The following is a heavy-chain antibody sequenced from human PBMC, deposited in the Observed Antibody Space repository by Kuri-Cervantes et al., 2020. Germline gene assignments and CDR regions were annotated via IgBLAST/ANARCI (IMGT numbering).Heavy chain of an antibody. D-gene: IGHD4-17*01. Sequence: GESLKISCAASGFTFSSYGMHWVRQAPGKGLEWVAVIWYDGSNKYYADSVKGRFTISRDNSKNTLYLQMNSLRTEDTAVYYCGRGTDYGDYAGLDYWGQGTLVTVSS. J-gene: IGHJ4*02. CDR2: IWYDGSNK. CDR1: GFTFSSYG. V-gene: IGHV3-33*01. CDR3: GRGTDYGDYAGLDY.